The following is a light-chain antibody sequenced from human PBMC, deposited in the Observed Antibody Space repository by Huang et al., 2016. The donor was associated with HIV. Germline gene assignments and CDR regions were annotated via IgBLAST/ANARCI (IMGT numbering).Light chain of an antibody. CDR3: QQSYSALGLT. CDR1: QSIGTY. CDR2: VAS. V-gene: IGKV1-39*01. J-gene: IGKJ4*01. Sequence: DIQMTQSPSSLSASVGDRVTIACRASQSIGTYLNWYQQKPGKAPRLLIHVASSLQSGVPSRFSGSGSATEFTLTISSLQPEDFATYYCQQSYSALGLTFGGGTKVDIK.